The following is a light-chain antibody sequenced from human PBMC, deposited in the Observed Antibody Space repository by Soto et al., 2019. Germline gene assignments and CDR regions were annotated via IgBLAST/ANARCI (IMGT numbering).Light chain of an antibody. CDR2: KAS. CDR3: QQYNIYSWT. J-gene: IGKJ1*01. CDR1: QSISSW. Sequence: DIQMTQSPSALSAPIGDRVTITCRASQSISSWLAWYQQKPGKAPNLLIYKASSLESGVPSRFSGSGSGTEFTLTISSLQPDDFATYYCQQYNIYSWTFGQGTKVDIK. V-gene: IGKV1-5*03.